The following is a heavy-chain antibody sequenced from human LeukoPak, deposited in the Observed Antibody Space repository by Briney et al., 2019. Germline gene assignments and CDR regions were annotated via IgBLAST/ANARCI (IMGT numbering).Heavy chain of an antibody. D-gene: IGHD2-15*01. CDR2: ITHSGIP. CDR1: GYSISSGYY. Sequence: SETLSLTCTVSGYSISSGYYWGWIRQPPGKGLEWIGSITHSGIPYYSPSLKSRVTISLDTSKNQFSLKLTSVTAADTAVYYCARYSSGGSCFYYWGQGTLVTVSS. J-gene: IGHJ4*02. CDR3: ARYSSGGSCFYY. V-gene: IGHV4-38-2*02.